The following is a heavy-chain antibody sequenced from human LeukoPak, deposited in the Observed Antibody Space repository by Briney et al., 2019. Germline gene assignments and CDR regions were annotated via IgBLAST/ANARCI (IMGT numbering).Heavy chain of an antibody. CDR1: GYTFTGYY. J-gene: IGHJ4*02. CDR3: ARDWQWELSRLPTDY. Sequence: ASVKVSCKASGYTFTGYYMHWVRQAPGQGLEWMGWINPNSGGTNYAQKFQGRVTMTRDTSISTAYMELSRLRSDDTAVYYCARDWQWELSRLPTDYWGQGTLVTVSS. D-gene: IGHD1-26*01. CDR2: INPNSGGT. V-gene: IGHV1-2*02.